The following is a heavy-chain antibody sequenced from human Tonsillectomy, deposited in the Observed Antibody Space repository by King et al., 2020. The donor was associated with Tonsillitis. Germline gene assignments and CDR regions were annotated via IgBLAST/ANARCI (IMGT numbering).Heavy chain of an antibody. V-gene: IGHV1-2*02. CDR3: ARVGPGDFADAFDI. Sequence: VQLVQSGAEVKKPGASVKVSCKASGYTFTAYHIHWVRQAPGQGLEWLGWINPNTGGTNNAQKFQGRVTMTRDTSVSTAYMDLNRLSSDDTAVYFCARVGPGDFADAFDIWGRGTMVTVSS. CDR1: GYTFTAYH. CDR2: INPNTGGT. J-gene: IGHJ3*02. D-gene: IGHD7-27*01.